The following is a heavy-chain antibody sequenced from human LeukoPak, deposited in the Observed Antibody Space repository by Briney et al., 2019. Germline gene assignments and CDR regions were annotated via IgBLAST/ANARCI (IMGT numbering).Heavy chain of an antibody. CDR2: IYYSGST. CDR3: ARKGGSYPYNWFDP. CDR1: GGSISSYY. J-gene: IGHJ5*02. Sequence: SETLSLTCTVSGGSISSYYWSWIRQPPGKGLEWIGYIYYSGSTKYNPSLKSRVTISVDTSKNQFSLKLSSVTAADTAVYYCARKGGSYPYNWFDPWGQGTLVTVSS. V-gene: IGHV4-59*08. D-gene: IGHD1-26*01.